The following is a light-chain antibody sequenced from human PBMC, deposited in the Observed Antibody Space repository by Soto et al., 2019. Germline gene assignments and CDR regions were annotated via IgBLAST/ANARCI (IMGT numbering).Light chain of an antibody. CDR3: QQSYSNPIT. J-gene: IGKJ5*01. Sequence: IEMTQSPSTLSSYLENIVTITCLASQSISSFLALYQEKPVKAPKLLIYDASSLESGVPSRFSGSGSGTDFTLTISSLQPEDFATYYCQQSYSNPITFGQGTRLEIK. V-gene: IGKV1-5*01. CDR2: DAS. CDR1: QSISSF.